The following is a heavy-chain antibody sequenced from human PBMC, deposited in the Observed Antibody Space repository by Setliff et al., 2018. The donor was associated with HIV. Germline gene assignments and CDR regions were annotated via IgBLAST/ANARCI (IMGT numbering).Heavy chain of an antibody. V-gene: IGHV7-4-1*02. J-gene: IGHJ3*02. CDR1: GYTFTSYA. D-gene: IGHD3-9*01. CDR2: INTNTGNP. CDR3: ARVWDYDILTGYSFDAFDI. Sequence: ASVKVSCKASGYTFTSYAMNWVRQAPGQGLEWMGWINTNTGNPTYAQGFTGRFVFSLDTSVSTAYLQISSLKAEDTAVYYCARVWDYDILTGYSFDAFDIRGQGTMVTVSS.